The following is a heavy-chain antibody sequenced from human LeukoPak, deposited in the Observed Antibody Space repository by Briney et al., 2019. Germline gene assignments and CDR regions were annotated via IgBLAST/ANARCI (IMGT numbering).Heavy chain of an antibody. D-gene: IGHD2-2*02. J-gene: IGHJ4*02. V-gene: IGHV3-74*01. Sequence: PGGSLRLSCAASGFTFSSYWMHWVRQAPGKGLVWFSRINSGGSSTTYADSVKGQFTISRDNAKNTLYLQMNSLRAEDTAVYYCARDSSYCSSTSCYNYFDYWGQGNLVTVSS. CDR2: INSGGSST. CDR1: GFTFSSYW. CDR3: ARDSSYCSSTSCYNYFDY.